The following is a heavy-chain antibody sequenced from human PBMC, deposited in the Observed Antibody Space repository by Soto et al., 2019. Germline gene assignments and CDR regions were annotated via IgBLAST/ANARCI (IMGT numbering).Heavy chain of an antibody. J-gene: IGHJ3*02. V-gene: IGHV5-51*01. CDR3: ARQQITIFGVVIPAPDAFDI. D-gene: IGHD3-3*01. CDR2: IYPGDSDT. Sequence: GESLKISCKGSGYSFTSYWIGWVRQMPGKGLEWMGIIYPGDSDTRYSPSFQGQVTISADKSISTAYLQWSSLKALDTAMYYCARQQITIFGVVIPAPDAFDIWGQGTMVTVSS. CDR1: GYSFTSYW.